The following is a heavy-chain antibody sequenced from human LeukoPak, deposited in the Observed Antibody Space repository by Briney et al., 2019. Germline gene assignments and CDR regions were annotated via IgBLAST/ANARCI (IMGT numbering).Heavy chain of an antibody. CDR1: GYIFTSYG. CDR2: ISAYNCNT. CDR3: AGDGYCSSTSCYTNWFDP. V-gene: IGHV1-18*01. J-gene: IGHJ5*02. D-gene: IGHD2-2*02. Sequence: GASVKVSCKASGYIFTSYGISWVRQAPGHGVEWLGWISAYNCNTKYAQKLQGRVTMTTDTPTSTAYMELRNLKCDDTAVYYCAGDGYCSSTSCYTNWFDPWGQGTLVTGSS.